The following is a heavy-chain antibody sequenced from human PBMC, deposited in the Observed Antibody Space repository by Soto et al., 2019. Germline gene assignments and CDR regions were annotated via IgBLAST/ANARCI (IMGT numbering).Heavy chain of an antibody. J-gene: IGHJ4*02. Sequence: SVKVSCKASGGTFSSYAISWVRQAPGQGLEWMGGIIPIFGTANYAQKFQGRVTITADESTSTAYMELSSLRSEDTAVYYCATTYYYDSSGYLKRGYFDYWGQGTLVTVSS. CDR3: ATTYYYDSSGYLKRGYFDY. D-gene: IGHD3-22*01. V-gene: IGHV1-69*13. CDR1: GGTFSSYA. CDR2: IIPIFGTA.